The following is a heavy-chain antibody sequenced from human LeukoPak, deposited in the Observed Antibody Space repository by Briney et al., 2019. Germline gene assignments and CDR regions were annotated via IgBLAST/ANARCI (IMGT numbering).Heavy chain of an antibody. Sequence: ASVKVSCKASGYTFTSYGISWVRQAPGQGLEWMGWISAYNGNTNYAQKLQGRVTMTTDTSTSTAYMELRSLRSDDTAVYYCARAGGAYYYDSSGYYLGYWGQGTLVTVSS. D-gene: IGHD3-22*01. J-gene: IGHJ4*02. CDR1: GYTFTSYG. CDR2: ISAYNGNT. V-gene: IGHV1-18*01. CDR3: ARAGGAYYYDSSGYYLGY.